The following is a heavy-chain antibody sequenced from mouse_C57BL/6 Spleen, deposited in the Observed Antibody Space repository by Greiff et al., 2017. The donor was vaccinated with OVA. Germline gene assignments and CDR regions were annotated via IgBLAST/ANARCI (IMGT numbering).Heavy chain of an antibody. CDR2: ISSGGSYT. V-gene: IGHV5-6*01. Sequence: EVKLEEPGADLVKPGASLKLSCAASGFTFSSYGMSWVRQTPDKRLEWVATISSGGSYTYYPDSVKGRFTFTIDKATNTLYLQLSSLKSEDTAMYYCARHPAYYINQFDYWGKGTTLTVSS. CDR3: ARHPAYYINQFDY. CDR1: GFTFSSYG. D-gene: IGHD2-5*01. J-gene: IGHJ2*01.